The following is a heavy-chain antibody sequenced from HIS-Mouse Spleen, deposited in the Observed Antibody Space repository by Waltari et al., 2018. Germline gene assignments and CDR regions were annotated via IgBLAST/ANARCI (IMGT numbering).Heavy chain of an antibody. CDR1: GYSISSGYY. V-gene: IGHV4-38-2*02. J-gene: IGHJ3*01. CDR3: ARDGLDTA. Sequence: QVQLQESGPGLVKPSETLSLTCTVSGYSISSGYYWGWIRQPPGKGLEWIGSIYHSGSTYTNPSLKSRVTISVDTSKNQFSLKLSSVTAADTAVYYCARDGLDTAWGQGTMVTVSS. D-gene: IGHD5-18*01. CDR2: IYHSGST.